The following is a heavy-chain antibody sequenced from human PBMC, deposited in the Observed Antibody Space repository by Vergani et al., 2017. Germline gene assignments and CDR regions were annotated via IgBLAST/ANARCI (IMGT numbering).Heavy chain of an antibody. CDR3: ARHPKYQGSGGFY. Sequence: EVQLVQSGAEVKKPGESLKISCKGSGYSFTSYWIGWVRQMPGKSLEWMGIIYPGDSDTRYSPSFQGQFTISADKSSSTAYLQWSSLKASDTAMYYCARHPKYQGSGGFYWGQGTLVTVSS. CDR1: GYSFTSYW. D-gene: IGHD2-2*01. CDR2: IYPGDSDT. V-gene: IGHV5-51*01. J-gene: IGHJ4*02.